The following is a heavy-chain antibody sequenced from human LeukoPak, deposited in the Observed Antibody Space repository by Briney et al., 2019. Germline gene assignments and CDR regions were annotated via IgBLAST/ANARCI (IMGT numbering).Heavy chain of an antibody. D-gene: IGHD2-2*01. Sequence: GRSLRLSCAAPGFTFSSYAMHWVRQAPGKGLEWVAVISYDGSNKYYADSVKGRFTISRDNSKNTLYLQMNSLRAEDTAVYYCARGVGYCSSTSCSEDWFDPWGQGTLVTVSS. V-gene: IGHV3-30*04. CDR2: ISYDGSNK. CDR3: ARGVGYCSSTSCSEDWFDP. J-gene: IGHJ5*02. CDR1: GFTFSSYA.